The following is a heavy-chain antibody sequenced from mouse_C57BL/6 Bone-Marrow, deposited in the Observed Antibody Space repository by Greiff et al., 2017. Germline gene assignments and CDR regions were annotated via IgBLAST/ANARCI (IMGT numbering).Heavy chain of an antibody. CDR1: GYAFTNYL. V-gene: IGHV1-54*01. Sequence: VQLQQSGAELVRPGTSVKVSCKASGYAFTNYLIEWVKQRPGQGLEWIGVINPGSGGTNYNEKFKGKATLTADKSSSTAYMQLSSLTSEDSAVYICARSDDGYYIDYWGQGTTLTVSS. CDR2: INPGSGGT. D-gene: IGHD2-3*01. J-gene: IGHJ2*01. CDR3: ARSDDGYYIDY.